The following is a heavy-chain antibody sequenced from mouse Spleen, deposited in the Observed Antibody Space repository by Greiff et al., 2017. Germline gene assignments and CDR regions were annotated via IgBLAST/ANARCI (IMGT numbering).Heavy chain of an antibody. CDR3: ARFPYYGPRYWYFDV. D-gene: IGHD2-10*01. J-gene: IGHJ1*01. Sequence: VQLQQSGAELVKPGASVKLSCTASGFNIKDTYMHWVKQRPEQGLEWIGRIDPANGNTKYDPKFQGKATITADTSSNTAYLQLSSLTSEDTAVYCCARFPYYGPRYWYFDVWGAGTTVTVSS. CDR1: GFNIKDTY. CDR2: IDPANGNT. V-gene: IGHV14-3*02.